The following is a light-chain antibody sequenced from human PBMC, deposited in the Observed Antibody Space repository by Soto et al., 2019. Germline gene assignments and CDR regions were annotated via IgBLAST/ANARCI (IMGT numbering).Light chain of an antibody. CDR2: GAF. CDR3: QQHETLIT. CDR1: QSLSRSS. Sequence: TQLPKTPSVSPWQRHTLSYKASQSLSRSSFAWYKHKPGHGPRLLIYGAFTRATGIPDRFSGSGSGTDFTLTISRMAPEDFAVYYCQQHETLITFGQGTRLEIK. J-gene: IGKJ5*01. V-gene: IGKV3-20*01.